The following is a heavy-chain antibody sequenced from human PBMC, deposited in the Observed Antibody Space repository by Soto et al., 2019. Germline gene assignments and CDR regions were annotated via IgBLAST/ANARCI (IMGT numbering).Heavy chain of an antibody. D-gene: IGHD3-3*01. Sequence: EASVKVSCKASGYTFTGYYMHWVRQAPGQGLEWMGWINPNSGGTNYAQKFQGRVTMTRDTSISTAYMELSRLRCDDTAVYYCARDSGFGNYDFWSGYSYPYYFDYWGQGTLVTVSS. V-gene: IGHV1-2*02. CDR3: ARDSGFGNYDFWSGYSYPYYFDY. CDR1: GYTFTGYY. J-gene: IGHJ4*02. CDR2: INPNSGGT.